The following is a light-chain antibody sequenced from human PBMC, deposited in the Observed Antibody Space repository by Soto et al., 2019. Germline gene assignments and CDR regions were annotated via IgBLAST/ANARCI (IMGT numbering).Light chain of an antibody. CDR2: GAS. V-gene: IGKV3-20*01. Sequence: IGLTHSPGTLSLSPGEIATLSCRASQSVSSSYLAWYQQKPGQAPRLLIYGASSRATGIPDRFSGSGSGTDFTLTISRLEPEDFAVYYCQQYGSSSTFGQGTRLEIK. CDR1: QSVSSSY. CDR3: QQYGSSST. J-gene: IGKJ5*01.